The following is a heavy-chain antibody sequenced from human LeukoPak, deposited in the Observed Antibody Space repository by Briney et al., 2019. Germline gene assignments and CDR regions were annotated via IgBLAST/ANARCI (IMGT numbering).Heavy chain of an antibody. Sequence: SETLSLTCTLSPGSISVSTYYWGWIRQPPGKGLEWIGSIYYSGSTYYDPSLKSRVTISVDTSKIQFSLKLSSVTAADTAVYYWARLLLVNSGRGDWYFDLWGRGTLVTVSS. J-gene: IGHJ2*01. CDR3: ARLLLVNSGRGDWYFDL. CDR1: PGSISVSTYY. V-gene: IGHV4-39*01. D-gene: IGHD6-19*01. CDR2: IYYSGST.